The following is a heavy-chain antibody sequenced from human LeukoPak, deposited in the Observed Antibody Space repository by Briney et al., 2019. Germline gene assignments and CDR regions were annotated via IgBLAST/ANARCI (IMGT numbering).Heavy chain of an antibody. J-gene: IGHJ6*02. CDR3: ARGMRQQLVHGMDV. CDR1: GFTFSSYG. CDR2: LKQDGSEK. V-gene: IGHV3-7*01. D-gene: IGHD6-13*01. Sequence: SGGSLRLSCAASGFTFSSYGMHWVRQAPGKGLEWVANLKQDGSEKYYVDSVKGRFTISRDNAKNSLYLQMNSLRAEDTAVYYCARGMRQQLVHGMDVWGQGTTVTVSS.